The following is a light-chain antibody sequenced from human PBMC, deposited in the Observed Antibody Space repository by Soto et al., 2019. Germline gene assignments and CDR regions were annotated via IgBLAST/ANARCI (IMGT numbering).Light chain of an antibody. CDR1: SSDVGGYNY. Sequence: QSALTQPPSASGSPGQSVTISCTGTSSDVGGYNYVSWYQQHPGKAPKLMIYEVSKRPSGVPDRFSGSKSGNTASLTVAGFQAEDEADYDCSSYAGSNNLVVFGGGTKVTVL. CDR2: EVS. V-gene: IGLV2-8*01. J-gene: IGLJ2*01. CDR3: SSYAGSNNLVV.